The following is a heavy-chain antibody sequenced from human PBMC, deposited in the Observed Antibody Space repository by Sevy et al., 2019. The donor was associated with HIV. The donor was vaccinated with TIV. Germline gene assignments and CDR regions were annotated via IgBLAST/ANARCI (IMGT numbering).Heavy chain of an antibody. D-gene: IGHD3-16*01. J-gene: IGHJ4*02. Sequence: QLGGSLRLSCAASAFSFNTYAMSWVRRAPGKGLEWVSTISGRGDSTFYSDSVKGRFTISRDNSKNTLYLQMNSLRAEDTAVYYCAKPRGSFYFDYWGQGTLVTVSS. CDR1: AFSFNTYA. V-gene: IGHV3-23*01. CDR2: ISGRGDST. CDR3: AKPRGSFYFDY.